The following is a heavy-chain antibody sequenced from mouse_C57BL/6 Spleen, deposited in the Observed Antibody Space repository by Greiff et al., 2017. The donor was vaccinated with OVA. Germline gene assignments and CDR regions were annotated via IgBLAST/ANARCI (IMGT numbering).Heavy chain of an antibody. CDR1: GFTFRSYA. CDR2: ISDGGSYT. D-gene: IGHD2-14*01. Sequence: EVQLVESGGGLVKPGGSLKLSCAASGFTFRSYAMSWVRQTPEKRLEWVATISDGGSYTYYPDNVKGRFTLSRDNAKNNLYLQMSHLKSEDTAMYYCAREGTQFAYWGQGTLVTVSA. J-gene: IGHJ3*01. CDR3: AREGTQFAY. V-gene: IGHV5-4*01.